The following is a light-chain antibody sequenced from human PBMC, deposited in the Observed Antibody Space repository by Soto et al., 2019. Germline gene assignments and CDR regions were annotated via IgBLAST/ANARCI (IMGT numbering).Light chain of an antibody. Sequence: SALTQPASVSGSPGQSITISCTGTSSDVGGYNYVSWYQQHPGKAPKLLIYDVSNRPSGISNRFSGSKSDNTASLTISGLQVEDEADYYCSSYTSSSTFFYVFGTGTKLTVL. CDR3: SSYTSSSTFFYV. J-gene: IGLJ1*01. V-gene: IGLV2-14*03. CDR2: DVS. CDR1: SSDVGGYNY.